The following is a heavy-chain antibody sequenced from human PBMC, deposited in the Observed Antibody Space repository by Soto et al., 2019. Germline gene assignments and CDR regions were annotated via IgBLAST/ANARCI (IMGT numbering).Heavy chain of an antibody. CDR3: AGEGINNYNEYYFDS. CDR2: ISGSGNYT. CDR1: GFTFSSYS. D-gene: IGHD4-4*01. J-gene: IGHJ4*02. Sequence: GTLRLSCAASGFTFSSYSMNWVCQAQGKGLEWVSSISGSGNYTHYADFLRGRFTISRDNAKTSLYLQMNSLRAEDTAVYYCAGEGINNYNEYYFDSWGQGTVVTVSS. V-gene: IGHV3-21*01.